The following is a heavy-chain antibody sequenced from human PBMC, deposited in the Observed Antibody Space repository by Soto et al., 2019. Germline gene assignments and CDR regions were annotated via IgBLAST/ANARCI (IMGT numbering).Heavy chain of an antibody. CDR3: ARRVDSWRGSVF. CDR2: IHHSGST. J-gene: IGHJ4*02. Sequence: SERMALTCAPCGGGFEGYYGRRIRQSPGKGLEWNGAIHHSGSTKYNPSLKSRCSLSVDTSTKQFCLKMTFMPAADRGVYYCARRVDSWRGSVFWGQGTLLTVSS. V-gene: IGHV4-34*01. CDR1: GGGFEGYY. D-gene: IGHD3-3*01.